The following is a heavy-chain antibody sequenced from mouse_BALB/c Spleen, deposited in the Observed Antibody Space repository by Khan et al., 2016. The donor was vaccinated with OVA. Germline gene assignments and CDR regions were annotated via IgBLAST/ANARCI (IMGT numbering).Heavy chain of an antibody. CDR1: GYSITSVYA. Sequence: EVQLQESGPGLVKPSQSLSLTCTVAGYSITSVYAWNWIRQFPGNKLEWMGYISYSGSTSYNPSLKSRISITRDTSKNLFFLQLNSVTTEDTATYYCARGNYYGYAMDYWGQGTSVTGSS. CDR2: ISYSGST. D-gene: IGHD1-1*01. J-gene: IGHJ4*01. V-gene: IGHV3-2*02. CDR3: ARGNYYGYAMDY.